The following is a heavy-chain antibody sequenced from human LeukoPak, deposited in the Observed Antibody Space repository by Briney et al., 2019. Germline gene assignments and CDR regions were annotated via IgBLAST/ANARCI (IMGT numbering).Heavy chain of an antibody. V-gene: IGHV3-74*01. CDR3: TRDNSLGIFGVVYGFGFDP. Sequence: GGSLRLSCAASGFTFSSYWMHWVRQAPGKGLVWVSRINSDGSSTSYADSVKGRFTISSDHAKNTLYLQMNSLRAEDTAVYYCTRDNSLGIFGVVYGFGFDPWGQGTLVTVSS. J-gene: IGHJ5*02. CDR1: GFTFSSYW. D-gene: IGHD3-3*01. CDR2: INSDGSST.